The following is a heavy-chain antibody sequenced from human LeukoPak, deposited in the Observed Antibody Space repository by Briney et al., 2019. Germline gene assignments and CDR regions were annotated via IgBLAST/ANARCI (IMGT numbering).Heavy chain of an antibody. Sequence: ASVKVPCKASGYTFTSYDINWVRQATGQGLEWMGWMNPNSGNTGYAQKFQGRVTMTRNTSISTAYMELSSLRSEDTAVYYCARGGISSYYYYMDVWGKGTTVTVSS. J-gene: IGHJ6*03. CDR3: ARGGISSYYYYMDV. V-gene: IGHV1-8*01. D-gene: IGHD1-14*01. CDR1: GYTFTSYD. CDR2: MNPNSGNT.